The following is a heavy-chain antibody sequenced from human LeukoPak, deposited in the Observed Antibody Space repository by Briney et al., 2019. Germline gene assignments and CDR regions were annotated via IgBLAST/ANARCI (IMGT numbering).Heavy chain of an antibody. CDR3: SRLAGCGGDCYSEGDY. Sequence: ASVKVSCKASGYIFTGYYMHWVRQAPGQGLEWMGWINPNSGDTNYAQRFQGKITMTRDTSTTTTYMELSSLTSDDTALYYCSRLAGCGGDCYSEGDYWGQGTLVIVSS. CDR1: GYIFTGYY. V-gene: IGHV1-2*02. J-gene: IGHJ4*02. CDR2: INPNSGDT. D-gene: IGHD2-21*02.